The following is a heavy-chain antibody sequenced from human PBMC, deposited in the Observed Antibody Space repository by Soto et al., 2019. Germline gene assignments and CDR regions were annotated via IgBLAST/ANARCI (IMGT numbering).Heavy chain of an antibody. CDR3: ARVTNYYDSSGYYRNFDY. D-gene: IGHD3-22*01. V-gene: IGHV1-18*01. CDR2: ISAYNGNT. Sequence: GASVKVSCKASGYTFTSYGISWVRQAPGQGLEWMGWISAYNGNTNYAQKLQGRVTMTTDTSTSTAYMELRSLRSDDTAVYYCARVTNYYDSSGYYRNFDYWGQGTLVTVSS. CDR1: GYTFTSYG. J-gene: IGHJ4*02.